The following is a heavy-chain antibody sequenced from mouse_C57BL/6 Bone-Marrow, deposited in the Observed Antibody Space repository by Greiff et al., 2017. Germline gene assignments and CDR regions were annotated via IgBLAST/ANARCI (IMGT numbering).Heavy chain of an antibody. CDR3: ARGTTAMDY. Sequence: QVQLQQPGAELVKPGASVKLSCKASGYTFTSYWMQWVKQRPGQGLEWIGEIDPSDSYTNYNQKFKGKATLTVDTSSSTAYMQLSSLTSEDSAVYYCARGTTAMDYGGQGTAVTVSS. J-gene: IGHJ4*01. CDR2: IDPSDSYT. V-gene: IGHV1-50*01. D-gene: IGHD1-2*01. CDR1: GYTFTSYW.